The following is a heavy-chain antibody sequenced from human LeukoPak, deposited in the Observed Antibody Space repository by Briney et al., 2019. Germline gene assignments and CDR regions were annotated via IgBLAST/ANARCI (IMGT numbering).Heavy chain of an antibody. CDR3: ARGGYYYDSSGYFDY. J-gene: IGHJ4*02. Sequence: SVKVSCKASGYTFTSYDINWVRQATGQGLEWMGRIIPILGIANYAQKFQGRVTITADKSTSTAYMELSSLRSEDTAVYYCARGGYYYDSSGYFDYWGQGTLVTVSS. D-gene: IGHD3-22*01. CDR2: IIPILGIA. V-gene: IGHV1-69*04. CDR1: GYTFTSYD.